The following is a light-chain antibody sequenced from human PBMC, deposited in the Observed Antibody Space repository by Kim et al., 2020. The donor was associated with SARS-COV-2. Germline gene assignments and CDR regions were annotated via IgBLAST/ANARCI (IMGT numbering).Light chain of an antibody. V-gene: IGKV1-5*03. CDR3: QQYSTFPWM. Sequence: DIQMTQSPSTLSASVGDRVTITCRASQSITPWLAWYQQKPGTAPKLLINKASDLESGVPSRFSGSGSGTEFTLTISSLQPDDYATYYCQQYSTFPWMFGQGTRVEIK. CDR1: QSITPW. CDR2: KAS. J-gene: IGKJ1*01.